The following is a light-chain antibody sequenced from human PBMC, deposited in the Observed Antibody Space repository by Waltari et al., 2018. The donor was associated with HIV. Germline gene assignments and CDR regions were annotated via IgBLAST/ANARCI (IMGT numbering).Light chain of an antibody. J-gene: IGKJ5*01. CDR3: QQYGDSSIT. CDR2: GAS. V-gene: IGKV3-20*01. Sequence: IVLTQSPGTLCLSPGERATLSCRASQSVSSSYVAWYRQRPGQAPRLLIHGASSRATGIPDRFSGSGSGTDSTLTISRLEPEDFAVYYCQQYGDSSITFGQGTRLEIK. CDR1: QSVSSSY.